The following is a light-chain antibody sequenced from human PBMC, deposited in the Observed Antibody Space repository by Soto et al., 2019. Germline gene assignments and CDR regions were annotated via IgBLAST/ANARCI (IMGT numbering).Light chain of an antibody. CDR2: LGS. V-gene: IGKV2-28*01. CDR3: MQALQTPPN. Sequence: DIVMTQSPLSLPVTPGEPASISCRSSQSLLHSNGYNYLDWYLQKPGQSPQLLIYLGSNRASGVPDRFSGSGSGTDFTLKISRVEAEDVGVYYCMQALQTPPNVGGGTKVDIK. CDR1: QSLLHSNGYNY. J-gene: IGKJ4*01.